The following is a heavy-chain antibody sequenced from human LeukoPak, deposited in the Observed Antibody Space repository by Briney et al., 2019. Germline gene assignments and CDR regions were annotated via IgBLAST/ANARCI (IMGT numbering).Heavy chain of an antibody. V-gene: IGHV3-33*08. CDR3: APDYYGSGRIS. Sequence: GGSLRLSCAASGFTFSSYGMHWVRQAPGKGLEWVAAIWYDGSNKYYADSVKGRFTISRDNSKNTLYLQMNSLRAEDTAVYYCAPDYYGSGRISWGQGTLVTVSS. D-gene: IGHD3-10*01. J-gene: IGHJ5*02. CDR2: IWYDGSNK. CDR1: GFTFSSYG.